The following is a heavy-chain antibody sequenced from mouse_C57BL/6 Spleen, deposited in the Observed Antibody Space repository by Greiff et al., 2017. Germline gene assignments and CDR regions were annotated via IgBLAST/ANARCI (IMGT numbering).Heavy chain of an antibody. CDR3: ARGLPHYYAMDD. D-gene: IGHD2-4*01. CDR1: GYTFTSYW. Sequence: QVQLQQSGAELVRPGTSVKLSCKASGYTFTSYWMHWVKQRPGQGLEWIGVIDPSDSYTNYNQKFKGKATLTVDTSSSTAYMQLSSLTSEDSAVYYCARGLPHYYAMDDWGQGTSVTVSS. V-gene: IGHV1-59*01. CDR2: IDPSDSYT. J-gene: IGHJ4*01.